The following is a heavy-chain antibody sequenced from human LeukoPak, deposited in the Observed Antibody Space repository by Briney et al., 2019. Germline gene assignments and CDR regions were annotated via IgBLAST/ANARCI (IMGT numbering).Heavy chain of an antibody. V-gene: IGHV5-51*01. D-gene: IGHD2-15*01. CDR2: IYPGDSDT. J-gene: IGHJ4*02. CDR1: GYSFTSYW. Sequence: GESLKISCKGSGYSFTSYWIGWVRQMPGKGLEWMGIIYPGDSDTRYGPSFQGHVTISADKSISTAYLQWSSLKASDTAMYYCASQPDYCSGGSCSDYWGQGTLVTVSS. CDR3: ASQPDYCSGGSCSDY.